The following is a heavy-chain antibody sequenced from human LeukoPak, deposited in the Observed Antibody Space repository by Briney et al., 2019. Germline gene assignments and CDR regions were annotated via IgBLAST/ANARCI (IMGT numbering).Heavy chain of an antibody. V-gene: IGHV4-61*02. Sequence: SQTLSLTCTVSGGSISSGSYYWSWIRQPAGKGLEWIGRIYTSGSTNFNPSLESRVTLSLYTSKKQFSLKLSYVTAADTAVYYCARVGYYYDSSGSYAWAFDIWGQGTMVTVSS. CDR3: ARVGYYYDSSGSYAWAFDI. CDR1: GGSISSGSYY. CDR2: IYTSGST. J-gene: IGHJ3*02. D-gene: IGHD3-22*01.